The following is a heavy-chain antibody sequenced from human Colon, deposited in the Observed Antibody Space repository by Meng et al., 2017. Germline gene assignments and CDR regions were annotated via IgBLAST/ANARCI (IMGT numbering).Heavy chain of an antibody. CDR3: ARRRGGSGRDC. Sequence: LQLQGAGPGLVKPSETLSLTCTLFGGSISSNGYYWDWVRQPPGKGLEWIGAIYHSGGTSYNPSLQSRVTMFVDTSKNQFSLMLTSVTATDTAVYYCARRRGGSGRDCWGQGTLVTVSS. CDR1: GGSISSNGYY. J-gene: IGHJ4*02. D-gene: IGHD3-10*01. CDR2: IYHSGGT. V-gene: IGHV4-39*01.